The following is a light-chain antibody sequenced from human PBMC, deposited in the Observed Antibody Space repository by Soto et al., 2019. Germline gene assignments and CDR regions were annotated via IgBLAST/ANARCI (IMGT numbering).Light chain of an antibody. J-gene: IGKJ1*01. CDR2: GAS. CDR3: QQYGSSRGT. CDR1: QSGNSRY. V-gene: IGKV3-20*01. Sequence: ETVLTQSPGTLSLSPGERATLSCRASQSGNSRYLAWYQQKPGQAPRLLIYGASSRVTGIPDRLSGSGAGTDFTLTISRLEPEDCAVYYCQQYGSSRGTFGPGTKVEVK.